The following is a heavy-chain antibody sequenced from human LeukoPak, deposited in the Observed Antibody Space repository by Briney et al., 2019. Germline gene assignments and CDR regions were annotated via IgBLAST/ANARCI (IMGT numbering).Heavy chain of an antibody. D-gene: IGHD2-2*01. CDR1: GGSISSYY. J-gene: IGHJ4*02. CDR3: ARGYCSSTSCYSFDY. V-gene: IGHV4-59*12. Sequence: SETLSLTCTVSGGSISSYYWSWVRQPPGKGLEWVGYIYYSGSTNYNPSLKSRVTISVDTSKNQFSLKLSSVTAADTAVYYCARGYCSSTSCYSFDYWGQGTLVTVSS. CDR2: IYYSGST.